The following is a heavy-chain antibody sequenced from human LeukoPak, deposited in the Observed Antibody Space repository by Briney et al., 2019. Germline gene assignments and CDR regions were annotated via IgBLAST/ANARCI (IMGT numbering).Heavy chain of an antibody. CDR3: ARSDGYGLVGI. D-gene: IGHD3-10*01. V-gene: IGHV4-38-2*01. Sequence: GSLRLSCAASGFTFSSYGMSWVRQPPGKTLEWIGSIYSSGSTYYNPSLKSRVIILIDTSKNHFSLTLSSVTAADTAVYYCARSDGYGLVGIWGQGTMVTVSS. CDR2: IYSSGST. J-gene: IGHJ3*02. CDR1: GFTFSSYG.